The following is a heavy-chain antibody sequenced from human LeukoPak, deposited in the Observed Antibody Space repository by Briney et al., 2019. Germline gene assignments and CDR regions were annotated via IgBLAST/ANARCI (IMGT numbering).Heavy chain of an antibody. CDR2: IRNDGNNK. CDR1: GFTFSNYG. D-gene: IGHD1-14*01. Sequence: GGSLRLSCGASGFTFSNYGMLWVRQAPGKGLDWVAFIRNDGNNKLYADSVKGRFTISRDNSKNTLYLHINSLRAEDTAVYYCVKDNPLDYWGQGTLVIVSS. CDR3: VKDNPLDY. J-gene: IGHJ4*02. V-gene: IGHV3-30*02.